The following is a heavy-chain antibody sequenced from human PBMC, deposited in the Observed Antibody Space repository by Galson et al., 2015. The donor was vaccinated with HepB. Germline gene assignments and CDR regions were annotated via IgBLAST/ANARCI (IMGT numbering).Heavy chain of an antibody. V-gene: IGHV1-3*01. D-gene: IGHD5-12*01. Sequence: SVKVSCKASGYTFINYGVHWVRQAPGQRLEWMGWINAGNGDTKYSQKLQGRVTITRDTSASTAYMELSSLRSEDTAIYYCARGVARAAPNWLDPWGQGALVIVSS. CDR2: INAGNGDT. CDR1: GYTFINYG. J-gene: IGHJ5*02. CDR3: ARGVARAAPNWLDP.